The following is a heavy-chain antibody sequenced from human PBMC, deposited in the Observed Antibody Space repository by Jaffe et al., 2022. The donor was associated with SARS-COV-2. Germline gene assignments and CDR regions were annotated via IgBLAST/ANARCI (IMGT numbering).Heavy chain of an antibody. CDR3: ARTGRGGAVDAFDI. V-gene: IGHV4-34*01. J-gene: IGHJ3*02. D-gene: IGHD1-26*01. CDR1: GGSFSGYY. Sequence: QVQLQQWGAGLLKPSETLSLTCAVYGGSFSGYYWSWIRQPPGKGLEWIGEINHSGSTNYNPSLKSRVTISVDTSKNQFSLKLSSVTAADTAVYYCARTGRGGAVDAFDIWGQGTMVTVSS. CDR2: INHSGST.